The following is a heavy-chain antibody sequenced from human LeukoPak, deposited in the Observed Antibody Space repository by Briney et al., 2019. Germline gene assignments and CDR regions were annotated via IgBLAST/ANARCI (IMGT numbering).Heavy chain of an antibody. CDR2: ISSSSSTI. Sequence: GGSLRLSCAASGFTFSSYSMNWVRQAPGKGLEWVSYISSSSSTIYYADSVKGRFTISRDNAKNSLYLQMNSLRAEDTAVYYCARDSAYSSGWYFVYWGQGTRVTVSS. CDR1: GFTFSSYS. CDR3: ARDSAYSSGWYFVY. V-gene: IGHV3-48*01. J-gene: IGHJ4*02. D-gene: IGHD6-19*01.